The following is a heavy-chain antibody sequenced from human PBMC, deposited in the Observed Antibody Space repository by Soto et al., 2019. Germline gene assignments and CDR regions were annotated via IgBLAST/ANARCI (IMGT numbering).Heavy chain of an antibody. J-gene: IGHJ4*02. Sequence: SETLSLTCAVSGGSISSGGYSWSWIRQPPGKGLGWIGYIYHSGSTYYNPSLKSRVTISVDRSKNQFSLKLSSVTAADTAVYYCARGNDSSGRFDYWGQGTLVTVSS. CDR1: GGSISSGGYS. V-gene: IGHV4-30-2*01. CDR2: IYHSGST. CDR3: ARGNDSSGRFDY. D-gene: IGHD3-22*01.